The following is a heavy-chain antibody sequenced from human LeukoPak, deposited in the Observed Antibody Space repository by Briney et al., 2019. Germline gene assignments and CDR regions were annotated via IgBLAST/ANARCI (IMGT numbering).Heavy chain of an antibody. Sequence: GGSLRLSCAASGFTFSSYWMSWVRQAPGKGLEWVANIRQDGSEKHYLDSVKGRITISRDNAKNSIYLQMNSLRVEDTAVYFCARWGSELPDDAFDVWGQGTMVTVSS. D-gene: IGHD6-25*01. CDR1: GFTFSSYW. V-gene: IGHV3-7*01. CDR2: IRQDGSEK. J-gene: IGHJ3*01. CDR3: ARWGSELPDDAFDV.